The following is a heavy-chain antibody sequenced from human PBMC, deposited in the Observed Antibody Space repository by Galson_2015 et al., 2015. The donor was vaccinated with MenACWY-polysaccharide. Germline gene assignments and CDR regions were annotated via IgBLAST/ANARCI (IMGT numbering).Heavy chain of an antibody. V-gene: IGHV3-23*01. CDR2: LSPTTGNT. D-gene: IGHD3-10*01. J-gene: IGHJ6*02. CDR1: GVTFSSYG. Sequence: SLRLSCARSGVTFSSYGVGWVRQAPGKGLEWVSGLSPTTGNTYYADSVRGRFNISRDNSKNTLYLQMNSLRAEDTAVYYCAKGAAHYGSGNYYDVWGQGTQVTVSS. CDR3: AKGAAHYGSGNYYDV.